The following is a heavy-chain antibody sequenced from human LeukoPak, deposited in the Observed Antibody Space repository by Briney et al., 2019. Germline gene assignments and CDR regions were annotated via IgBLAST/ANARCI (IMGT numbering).Heavy chain of an antibody. Sequence: SVKVSCKASGGTFSSYAISWVRQAPGQGLEWMGGIIPIFGTANYAQKFQGRVTITADESTSTAYMELSSLRAEDTAVYFCARLPTLENQMRHSSWGAFDLWAQGTVVTVSS. CDR2: IIPIFGTA. CDR1: GGTFSSYA. V-gene: IGHV1-69*13. CDR3: ARLPTLENQMRHSSWGAFDL. J-gene: IGHJ3*01. D-gene: IGHD7-27*01.